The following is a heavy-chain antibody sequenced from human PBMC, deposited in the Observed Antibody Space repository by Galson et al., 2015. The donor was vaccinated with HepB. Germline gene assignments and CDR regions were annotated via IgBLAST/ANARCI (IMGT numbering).Heavy chain of an antibody. CDR3: AREDSRGYDILTGYYPYYFDY. CDR2: IKQDGSEK. D-gene: IGHD3-9*01. V-gene: IGHV3-7*03. Sequence: SLRLSCAASGFTFSSYWMSWVRQAPGKGLEWVANIKQDGSEKYYVDSVKGRFTISRDNAKNSLYLQMNSLRAEDTAVYYCAREDSRGYDILTGYYPYYFDYWAREPWSPSPQ. CDR1: GFTFSSYW. J-gene: IGHJ4*02.